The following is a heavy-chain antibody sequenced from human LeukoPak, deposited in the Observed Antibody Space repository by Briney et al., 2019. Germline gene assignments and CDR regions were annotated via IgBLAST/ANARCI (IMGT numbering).Heavy chain of an antibody. V-gene: IGHV1-2*02. CDR2: INPNSGGT. CDR1: GYTFTSYD. CDR3: AREKKEQLVHYYYYMDV. J-gene: IGHJ6*03. Sequence: ASVKVSCKASGYTFTSYDINWVRQATGQGLEWMGWINPNSGGTNYAQKFQGRVTMTRDTSISTAYMELSRLRSDDTAVYYCAREKKEQLVHYYYYMDVWGKGTTVTVSS. D-gene: IGHD6-6*01.